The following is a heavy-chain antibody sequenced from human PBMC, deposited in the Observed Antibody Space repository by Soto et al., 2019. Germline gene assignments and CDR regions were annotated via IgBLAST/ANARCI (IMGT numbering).Heavy chain of an antibody. D-gene: IGHD2-15*01. Sequence: PSETLSLTCAVSGGSISSGYYSWNWIRQPPGKGLEWIGYIYHSGSTYNSPSLKSRVTISVDRSKNQFSLKLSSVTAADTAVYYCARGLGVIAATPQWDYWGQGTLVTVSS. CDR1: GGSISSGYYS. CDR2: IYHSGST. CDR3: ARGLGVIAATPQWDY. V-gene: IGHV4-30-2*01. J-gene: IGHJ4*02.